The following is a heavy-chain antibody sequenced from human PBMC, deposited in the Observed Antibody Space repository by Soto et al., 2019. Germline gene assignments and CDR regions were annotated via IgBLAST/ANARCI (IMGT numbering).Heavy chain of an antibody. CDR2: IYYSGST. V-gene: IGHV4-59*01. CDR3: ARAHGSGSYYYYYYYGMDV. J-gene: IGHJ6*02. D-gene: IGHD3-10*01. CDR1: GGSISSYY. Sequence: QVQLQESGPGLVKPSETLSLTCTVSGGSISSYYWSWIRQPPGKGLEWIGYIYYSGSTNYNPSLKSRVTISVDTSKNQFSLKLSSVTAADTAVYYCARAHGSGSYYYYYYYGMDVWGQGTTVTVSS.